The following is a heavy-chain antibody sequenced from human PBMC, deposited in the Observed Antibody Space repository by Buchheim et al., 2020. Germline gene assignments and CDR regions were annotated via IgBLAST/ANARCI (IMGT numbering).Heavy chain of an antibody. D-gene: IGHD5-24*01. J-gene: IGHJ4*02. Sequence: QVQLQQWGAGLLKPSETLSLTCAVYGGSFSGYYWSWIRQPPGKGLEWIGEINHSGSTNYNPSLKSRVTISVDTSKNQLSLKLSSVTAADTAVYYCARRSRRLQHSFDYWGQGTL. CDR1: GGSFSGYY. V-gene: IGHV4-34*01. CDR2: INHSGST. CDR3: ARRSRRLQHSFDY.